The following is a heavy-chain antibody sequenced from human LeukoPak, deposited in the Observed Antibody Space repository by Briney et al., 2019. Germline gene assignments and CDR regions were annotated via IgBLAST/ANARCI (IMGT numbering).Heavy chain of an antibody. CDR3: ARGATISETGYFDF. CDR2: IDHRGDT. D-gene: IGHD5-24*01. Sequence: SETLSLTCAVHGGSFSRYYWSWIRQSPGKGLEWIAEIDHRGDTNYNPSVKSRVTISVDTSKNQFSLKVRSLSAADTAVYYCARGATISETGYFDFWGQGTLVTVSS. CDR1: GGSFSRYY. V-gene: IGHV4-34*01. J-gene: IGHJ4*03.